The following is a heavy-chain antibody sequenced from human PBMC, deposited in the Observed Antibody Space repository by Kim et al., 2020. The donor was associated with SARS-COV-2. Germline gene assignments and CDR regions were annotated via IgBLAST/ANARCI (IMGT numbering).Heavy chain of an antibody. Sequence: SETLSLTCAVYGGSFSGYYWSWIRQPPGKGLEWIGEINHSGSTNYNPSLKSRVTISVDTSKNQFSLKLSSVTAADTAVYYCASAIIAAAGKSAFDIWGQGTMVTVSS. CDR1: GGSFSGYY. D-gene: IGHD6-13*01. J-gene: IGHJ3*02. V-gene: IGHV4-34*01. CDR2: INHSGST. CDR3: ASAIIAAAGKSAFDI.